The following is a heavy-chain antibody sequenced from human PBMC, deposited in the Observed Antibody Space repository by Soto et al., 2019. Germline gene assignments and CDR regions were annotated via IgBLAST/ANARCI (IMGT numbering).Heavy chain of an antibody. V-gene: IGHV3-64D*08. CDR1: GFTFGSYA. Sequence: GGSLRLSCSASGFTFGSYAMHWVRQAPGKGLEYVSAISSSGDNTYYPDSVKGRFTISRDNSKNTLYLQMSSLRVEDTAVYYCTRHMSPNIAVAGTWGQGTLVTVSS. J-gene: IGHJ4*02. CDR2: ISSSGDNT. D-gene: IGHD6-19*01. CDR3: TRHMSPNIAVAGT.